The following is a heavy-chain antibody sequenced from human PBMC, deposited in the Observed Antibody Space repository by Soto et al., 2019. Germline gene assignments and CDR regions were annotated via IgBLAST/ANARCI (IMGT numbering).Heavy chain of an antibody. CDR1: GYTFTGYY. CDR3: ARHRASPRRHLSCGGGKGMEV. D-gene: IGHD3-10*01. V-gene: IGHV1-2*02. J-gene: IGHJ6*02. CDR2: INPNSGGT. Sequence: ASVKVSCKASGYTFTGYYMHWVRQAPGQGLEWMGWINPNSGGTNYAQKFQGRVTMTRDTSISTAYMELSRLRSDDTAVYYCARHRASPRRHLSCGGGKGMEVWGRGTTGAVSS.